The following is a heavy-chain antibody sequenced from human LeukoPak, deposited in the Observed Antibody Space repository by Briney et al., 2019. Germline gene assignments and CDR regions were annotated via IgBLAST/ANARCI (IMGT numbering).Heavy chain of an antibody. Sequence: SETLSLTCAVYGGSFSSYYWSWIRQPPGKGLEWIGEITHSGSTNYNPSLKSRVTISVDTSKNQFSLKLSSVTAADTAVYYCARLPARFFYGMDVWGQGTTVTVSS. CDR3: ARLPARFFYGMDV. CDR1: GGSFSSYY. CDR2: ITHSGST. D-gene: IGHD3-3*01. J-gene: IGHJ6*02. V-gene: IGHV4-34*01.